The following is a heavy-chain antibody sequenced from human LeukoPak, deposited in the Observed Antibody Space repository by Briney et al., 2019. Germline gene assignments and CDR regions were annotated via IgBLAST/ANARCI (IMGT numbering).Heavy chain of an antibody. Sequence: SQTLSLTCTVSGGSISSGGYYWSWIRQHPGKGLEWIGYSYYSGSTYYNPSLKSRVTISVDTSKNQFSLKLSSVTAADTAVYYCARGGAYCSSTSCYLSWFDPWGQGTLVTVSS. V-gene: IGHV4-31*03. CDR3: ARGGAYCSSTSCYLSWFDP. CDR1: GGSISSGGYY. CDR2: SYYSGST. J-gene: IGHJ5*02. D-gene: IGHD2-2*01.